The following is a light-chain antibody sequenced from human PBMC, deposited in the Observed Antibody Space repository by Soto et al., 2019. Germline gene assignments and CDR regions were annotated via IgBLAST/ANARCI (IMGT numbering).Light chain of an antibody. CDR3: QHYNSYSEA. J-gene: IGKJ1*01. Sequence: DIQMTQSPSSLSASVGDRVTITCLASQNINIYLNWYQQKPGKAPQVLIYAASSLQSGVPSRFTGSGSGTEFTLTISSLQPDDFATYYCQHYNSYSEAFGQGTKVDIK. CDR1: QNINIY. V-gene: IGKV1-39*01. CDR2: AAS.